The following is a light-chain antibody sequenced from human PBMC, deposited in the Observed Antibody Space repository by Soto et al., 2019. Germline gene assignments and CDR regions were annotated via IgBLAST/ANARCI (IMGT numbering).Light chain of an antibody. Sequence: QSALTQPASVSGSPGQSITISCTGTSSDVGAYNYVSWYQQHPDTAPKLMIYGVNNRPSGVSPRFSGSKSGNTASLTISGLQTEDEADYYCTSYTSSSSYVFGTGTKVTVL. J-gene: IGLJ1*01. CDR2: GVN. CDR3: TSYTSSSSYV. CDR1: SSDVGAYNY. V-gene: IGLV2-14*03.